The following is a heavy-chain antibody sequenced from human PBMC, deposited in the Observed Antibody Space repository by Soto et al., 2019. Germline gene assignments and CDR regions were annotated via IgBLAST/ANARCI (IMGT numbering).Heavy chain of an antibody. V-gene: IGHV3-23*01. CDR1: AFTFSSHD. CDR2: ISGSGSST. CDR3: ATRGVPAAMRGAYYLDY. J-gene: IGHJ4*02. D-gene: IGHD2-2*01. Sequence: HGGSLRLSCAASAFTFSSHDMSWVRQAPGKGLEWVSGISGSGSSTFYADSVKGRFTISRDNFKSTLYLQMNSLRVEDTAVYYCATRGVPAAMRGAYYLDYWGRGPLVPVSS.